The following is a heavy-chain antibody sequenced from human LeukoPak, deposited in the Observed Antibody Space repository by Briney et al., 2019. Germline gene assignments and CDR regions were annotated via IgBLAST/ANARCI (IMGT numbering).Heavy chain of an antibody. J-gene: IGHJ3*02. D-gene: IGHD3-22*01. CDR2: IKQDGSEI. Sequence: PGGSLRLSCAASGFTFSNYWMTWVRQAPGKGLEWVANIKQDGSEIYSVDSVKGRFTISRDNAENSLYLQMNTLRAEDTAVYYCARDPITMSAFDIWGQGTMVTVSS. V-gene: IGHV3-7*01. CDR1: GFTFSNYW. CDR3: ARDPITMSAFDI.